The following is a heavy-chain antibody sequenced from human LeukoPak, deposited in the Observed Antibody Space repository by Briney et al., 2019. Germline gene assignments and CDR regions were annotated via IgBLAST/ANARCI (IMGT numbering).Heavy chain of an antibody. CDR3: ARDRGPRTGFMVREAYDY. CDR1: GNYW. CDR2: INTDGSIT. V-gene: IGHV3-74*01. D-gene: IGHD3-10*01. J-gene: IGHJ4*02. Sequence: GSLRLSCAASGNYWMHWVRQAPGKGLVWVSRINTDGSITNYADSVKGRFSISRDNAKNTLYLQMSSLRAEDTAVYYCARDRGPRTGFMVREAYDYWGQGTLVTVSS.